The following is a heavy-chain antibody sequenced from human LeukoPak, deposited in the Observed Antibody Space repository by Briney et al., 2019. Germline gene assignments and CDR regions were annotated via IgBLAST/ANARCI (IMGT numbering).Heavy chain of an antibody. Sequence: PSETLSLTCTVSGGSISSYYWSWIRQPPGKGLEWIGYIYYSGSTNYNPSLKSRVTLSVDTSKNQSSLKLSSVTAADTAVYYCARVISRDGYNYDAFDIWGQGTMVTVSS. CDR3: ARVISRDGYNYDAFDI. CDR2: IYYSGST. J-gene: IGHJ3*02. D-gene: IGHD5-24*01. CDR1: GGSISSYY. V-gene: IGHV4-59*01.